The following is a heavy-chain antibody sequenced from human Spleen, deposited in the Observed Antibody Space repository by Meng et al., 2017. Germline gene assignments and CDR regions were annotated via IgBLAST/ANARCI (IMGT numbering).Heavy chain of an antibody. CDR3: VRDEDISAAGYLFGDY. CDR1: GYTFTPYY. D-gene: IGHD6-13*01. CDR2: INPISDDT. V-gene: IGHV1-2*06. Sequence: LVKSGVKGTRPGASGKVSCKPSGYTFTPYYIHWVRQAPGQGLEWMGRINPISDDTHYAQKFHDRVTMTSDTSISTAYMELSRLRSDDTAVYYCVRDEDISAAGYLFGDYWGQGTLVTVSS. J-gene: IGHJ4*02.